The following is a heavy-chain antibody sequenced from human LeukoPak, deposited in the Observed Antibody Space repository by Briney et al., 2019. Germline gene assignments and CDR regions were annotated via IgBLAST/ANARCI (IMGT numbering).Heavy chain of an antibody. D-gene: IGHD2-15*01. CDR1: GYTFTSYG. CDR3: ATVARSYYFDY. Sequence: SVKVSCKASGYTFTSYGISWVRQAPGQGLEWMGRIIPILGIANYAQKFQGRVTITADKSTSTAYMELSSLRSEDTAVYYCATVARSYYFDYWGQGTLVTVSS. CDR2: IIPILGIA. J-gene: IGHJ4*02. V-gene: IGHV1-69*04.